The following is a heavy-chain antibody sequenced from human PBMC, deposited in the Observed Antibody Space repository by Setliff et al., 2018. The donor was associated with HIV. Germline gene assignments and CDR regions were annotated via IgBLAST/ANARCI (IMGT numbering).Heavy chain of an antibody. CDR2: IYYSGST. V-gene: IGHV4-59*08. D-gene: IGHD6-6*01. CDR1: GGSIRSYY. Sequence: PSETLSLTCTVSGGSIRSYYWSWIRQPPGKGLEWIGYIYYSGSTNYNPSLKSRVTISVDTSKNQFSLKMSSVTAADTAVYYCARPYSSSSYYYYHMDVWGKGTAVTVSS. J-gene: IGHJ6*03. CDR3: ARPYSSSSYYYYHMDV.